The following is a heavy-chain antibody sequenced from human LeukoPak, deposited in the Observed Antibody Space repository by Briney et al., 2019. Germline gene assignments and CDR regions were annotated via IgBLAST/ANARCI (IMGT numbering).Heavy chain of an antibody. CDR1: GFIVSTNY. V-gene: IGHV3-53*01. Sequence: GGSLRLSCAASGFIVSTNYMSWVRQAPGKGLEWVSVISSGGSTYYADSAKGRFIISRDNSKNTLYLQMSSLRSEDTAVYYCARGAFADYLFYYWGQGTLVTVSS. CDR2: ISSGGST. CDR3: ARGAFADYLFYY. J-gene: IGHJ4*02. D-gene: IGHD4-11*01.